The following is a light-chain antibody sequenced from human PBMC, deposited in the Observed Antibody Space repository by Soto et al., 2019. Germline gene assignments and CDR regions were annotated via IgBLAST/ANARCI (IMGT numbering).Light chain of an antibody. CDR3: AAWDDSLRGPV. Sequence: QLVLTQPPSASGTPGQRVTISCSGGSSNIGSNFVYWYQQLPGTAPKLLIYGNNQRPSGVPDRFSGSKSATSASLAISGLRSEDEADYYCAAWDDSLRGPVFGGGTKLTVL. CDR1: SSNIGSNF. CDR2: GNN. J-gene: IGLJ3*02. V-gene: IGLV1-47*01.